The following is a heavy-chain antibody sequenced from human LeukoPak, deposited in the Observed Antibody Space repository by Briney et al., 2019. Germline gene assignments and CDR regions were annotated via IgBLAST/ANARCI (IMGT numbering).Heavy chain of an antibody. Sequence: XCXXSXYTFTXXXMHWXRQAPGQGLEWMGWINPNSGGTNYAQKFQGWVTMTRDTSISTAYMELSRLRSDDTAVYYCASGYYYYYGMDVWGQGTTVTVSS. V-gene: IGHV1-2*04. CDR1: XYTFTXXX. J-gene: IGHJ6*02. CDR3: ASGYYYYYGMDV. CDR2: INPNSGGT.